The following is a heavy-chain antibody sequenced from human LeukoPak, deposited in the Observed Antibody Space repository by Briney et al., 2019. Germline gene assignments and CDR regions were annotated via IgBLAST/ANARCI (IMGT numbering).Heavy chain of an antibody. CDR3: AKGRSWYNAFDI. CDR1: GFTFSSYA. CDR2: TSGSGGST. J-gene: IGHJ3*02. V-gene: IGHV3-23*01. Sequence: PGGSLRLSCAASGFTFSSYAMSWVRQAPGKGLEWVSATSGSGGSTYYADSVKGRFTISRDNSKNTLYLQMNSLRAEDTAVYYCAKGRSWYNAFDIWGQGTMVTVSS. D-gene: IGHD6-13*01.